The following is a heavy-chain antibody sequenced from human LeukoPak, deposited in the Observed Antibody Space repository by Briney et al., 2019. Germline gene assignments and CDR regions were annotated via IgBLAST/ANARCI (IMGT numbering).Heavy chain of an antibody. CDR2: MKANSGDT. Sequence: ASVKVSCKASGYTFGNYEINWVRQAPGQGLEWLGWMKANSGDTGYPERFRGRVTMTRDTSVSTAYMELNNLRSEDTAVYYCARGNCSGHACYTADFLQHWGQGTLITVSS. V-gene: IGHV1-8*01. D-gene: IGHD2-15*01. J-gene: IGHJ1*01. CDR1: GYTFGNYE. CDR3: ARGNCSGHACYTADFLQH.